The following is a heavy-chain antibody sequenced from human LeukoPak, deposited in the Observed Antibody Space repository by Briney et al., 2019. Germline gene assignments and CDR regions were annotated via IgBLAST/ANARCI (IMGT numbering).Heavy chain of an antibody. CDR3: ARLPTYNYDSNGFRDY. Sequence: PGGSLRFSGAASGFPFSSYEMNWVRQAPGKGLEWVSYISSSGTTIYYADSVKGRFTISRDNAKNSLDLQMNSLRAEDTAVYYCARLPTYNYDSNGFRDYWGQGTLVTVSS. V-gene: IGHV3-48*03. D-gene: IGHD3-22*01. CDR1: GFPFSSYE. CDR2: ISSSGTTI. J-gene: IGHJ4*02.